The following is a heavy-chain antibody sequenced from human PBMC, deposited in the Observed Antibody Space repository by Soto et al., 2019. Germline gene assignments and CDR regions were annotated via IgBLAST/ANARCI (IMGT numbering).Heavy chain of an antibody. CDR3: ARHPPTSSWPTALDY. D-gene: IGHD6-13*01. J-gene: IGHJ4*02. V-gene: IGHV3-53*02. CDR1: GFTVSSTY. Sequence: EVQLVETRGGWIQPGGSLKLSCAASGFTVSSTYMSWVRQAPGKGLEWVSVLYGGGTTYYAGSVKGRFTISRDNSKNTLYLQLDSLRAEDTAVYYCARHPPTSSWPTALDYWGQGALVTVSS. CDR2: LYGGGTT.